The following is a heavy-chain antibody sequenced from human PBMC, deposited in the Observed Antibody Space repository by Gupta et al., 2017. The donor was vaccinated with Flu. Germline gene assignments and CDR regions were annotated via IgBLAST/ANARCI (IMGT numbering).Heavy chain of an antibody. CDR1: SYV. CDR3: ARVVYGMGPDGAFDL. Sequence: SYVITWVRRAPGRGLEWLGGIIPILGKTDYALRLQGRLTITADEATRTVYMVLSSLKSDDTAVYYCARVVYGMGPDGAFDLWGQGTMVNVSS. V-gene: IGHV1-69*01. J-gene: IGHJ3*01. CDR2: IIPILGKT. D-gene: IGHD3-10*01.